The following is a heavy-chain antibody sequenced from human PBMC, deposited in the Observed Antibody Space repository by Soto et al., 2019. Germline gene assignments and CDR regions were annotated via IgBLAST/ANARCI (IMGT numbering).Heavy chain of an antibody. V-gene: IGHV1-3*05. CDR3: ARDRGGSTGWFDP. Sequence: QVQLVQSGAEEKKPGASVKVSCKASGYTFNTYALHWVRQAPGQRLEWMGWINAANGDTKYSQKFQGRVTLTTDTSASTAYMELSALRSEDTAFYDCARDRGGSTGWFDPWGQGTLVTVAS. J-gene: IGHJ5*02. CDR1: GYTFNTYA. D-gene: IGHD3-16*01. CDR2: INAANGDT.